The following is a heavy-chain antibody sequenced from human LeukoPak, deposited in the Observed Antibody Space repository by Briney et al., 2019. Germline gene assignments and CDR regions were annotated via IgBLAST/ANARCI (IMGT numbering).Heavy chain of an antibody. CDR3: ARAHVEMATISRPRNIYFDY. D-gene: IGHD5-24*01. V-gene: IGHV4-61*02. CDR2: IYTSGSS. Sequence: SETLSLTCTVSGGSISSGNYYWSWIRQPAGKGLEWIGRIYTSGSSNYDPSLNSRATTSVDTSKNQFSLKLSSVTAADTTVYYCARAHVEMATISRPRNIYFDYWGQGTLVTVSS. J-gene: IGHJ4*02. CDR1: GGSISSGNYY.